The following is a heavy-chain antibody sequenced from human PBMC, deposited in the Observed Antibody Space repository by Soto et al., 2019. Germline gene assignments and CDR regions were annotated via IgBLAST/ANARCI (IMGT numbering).Heavy chain of an antibody. V-gene: IGHV3-30*18. CDR3: AKAGVRRKQLAHFDY. CDR2: ISYDGSNK. CDR1: GFTFSSYG. Sequence: GGSLRLSCAASGFTFSSYGMHWVRQAPGKGLEWVAVISYDGSNKYYADSVKGRFTISRDNSKNTLYLQMNSLRAEDTAVYYCAKAGVRRKQLAHFDYWGQGTLVTVSS. D-gene: IGHD6-13*01. J-gene: IGHJ4*02.